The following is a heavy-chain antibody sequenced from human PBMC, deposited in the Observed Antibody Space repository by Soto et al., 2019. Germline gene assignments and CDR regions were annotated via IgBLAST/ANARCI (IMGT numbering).Heavy chain of an antibody. CDR2: IYSGGST. D-gene: IGHD3-10*01. V-gene: IGHV3-53*01. Sequence: GGSLRLSCAASGFTVSGNYMSWVRQVPGKGLEWVSIIYSGGSTYYADSVKGRFTISRDNSKNTLYLQMNSLRAEDTAVYYCARDRDGAGVVFEYWGQGTLVTVSS. CDR3: ARDRDGAGVVFEY. J-gene: IGHJ4*02. CDR1: GFTVSGNY.